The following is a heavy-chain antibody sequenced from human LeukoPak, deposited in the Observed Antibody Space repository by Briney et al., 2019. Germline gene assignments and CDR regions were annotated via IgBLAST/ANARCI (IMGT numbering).Heavy chain of an antibody. V-gene: IGHV3-21*01. Sequence: PGGSLRLSCAASGFTFSSYSMNWVRQAPGKGLEWVSSISSSSSYIYYADSVKGRFTISRDNAKNSLYLQMNSLRAEDTAVYYCARDCISGYCSGGSCYSPVDAFDIWGQGTMVTVSS. CDR3: ARDCISGYCSGGSCYSPVDAFDI. CDR2: ISSSSSYI. J-gene: IGHJ3*02. D-gene: IGHD2-15*01. CDR1: GFTFSSYS.